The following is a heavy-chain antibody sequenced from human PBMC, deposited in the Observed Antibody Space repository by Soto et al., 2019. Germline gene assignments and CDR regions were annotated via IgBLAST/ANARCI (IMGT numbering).Heavy chain of an antibody. CDR3: TSHLGELSSPRAFDI. Sequence: EVQLVESGGGLVQPGGSLKLSCAASGFTVSSSAVHWVRQASGKGLEWVGRIRSKTNSYATAYAASVKGRFTISRDDSKNTAYLQMNSLKTEDTAVYYCTSHLGELSSPRAFDIWGQGTMVTVSS. D-gene: IGHD3-16*02. J-gene: IGHJ3*02. V-gene: IGHV3-73*01. CDR1: GFTVSSSA. CDR2: IRSKTNSYAT.